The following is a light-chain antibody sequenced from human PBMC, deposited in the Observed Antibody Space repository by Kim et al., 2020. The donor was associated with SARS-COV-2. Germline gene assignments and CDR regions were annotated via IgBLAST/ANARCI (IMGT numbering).Light chain of an antibody. V-gene: IGKV1-12*01. CDR2: AAS. J-gene: IGKJ2*01. CDR1: QGISIW. Sequence: DIQMTQSPSSLSASVGDRVTITCRASQGISIWLAWYQQKPGQAPKLLISAASSLQSGVPLRFSGSGSGTDFTLTISSLQPEDFATYQCQQTNSFPLTFGGGTKLEI. CDR3: QQTNSFPLT.